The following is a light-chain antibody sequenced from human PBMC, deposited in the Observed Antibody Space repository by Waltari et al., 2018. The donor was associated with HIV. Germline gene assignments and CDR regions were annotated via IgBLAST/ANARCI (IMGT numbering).Light chain of an antibody. CDR1: SSNIGNNT. CDR2: NNN. V-gene: IGLV1-44*01. J-gene: IGLJ1*01. CDR3: AAWNDSLNGYV. Sequence: QSVLTQPPSTSGTPGQRVTISCSGSSSNIGNNTVNWYQQLPGTAPKLLIYNNNQRPSGVPDLFSGSKSGTSASLAISGLQSEDEADYYCAAWNDSLNGYVFGTGTKVTVL.